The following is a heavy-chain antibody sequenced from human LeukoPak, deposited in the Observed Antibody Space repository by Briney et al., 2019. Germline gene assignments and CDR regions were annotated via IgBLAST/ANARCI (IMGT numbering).Heavy chain of an antibody. CDR3: ARDNPDPDIVATITRGAFDI. J-gene: IGHJ3*02. CDR1: GFTFSSYG. V-gene: IGHV3-33*01. Sequence: PGRSLRLSCAASGFTFSSYGMHWVRQAPGKGLEWVAVICYEGSNKYYADSVKGRFTISRDNSKNTLYLQMNRLRAEDQAVYYCARDNPDPDIVATITRGAFDIWGKGKMVTVSS. D-gene: IGHD5-12*01. CDR2: ICYEGSNK.